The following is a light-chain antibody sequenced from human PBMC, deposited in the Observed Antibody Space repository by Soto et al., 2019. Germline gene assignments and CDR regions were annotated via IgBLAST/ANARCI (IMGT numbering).Light chain of an antibody. CDR1: QSVTSNY. V-gene: IGKV3-20*01. J-gene: IGKJ4*01. CDR3: EYYGSSIT. Sequence: EIVLTQSPGTLSLSPGERATLSCRASQSVTSNYLAWYQQQPGQAPRLLIHGTSNRATGIPDRFSGSGSGTDFTLTFSRLEPEDFAVYYCEYYGSSITFGGGTKVDIK. CDR2: GTS.